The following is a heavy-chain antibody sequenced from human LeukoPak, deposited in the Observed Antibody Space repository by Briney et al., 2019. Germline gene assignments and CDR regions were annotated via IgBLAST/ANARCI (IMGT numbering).Heavy chain of an antibody. J-gene: IGHJ4*02. D-gene: IGHD3-9*01. CDR1: GFTFDDYA. V-gene: IGHV3-9*01. Sequence: GGSLRLSCAASGFTFDDYAMHWVRQAPGKGLGWVSGISWNSGSIGYADSVKGRFTISRDNSKNTLYLQMNSLRVEDTAVYYCAKGASIHVTGPDFWGPGTLVTVSS. CDR2: ISWNSGSI. CDR3: AKGASIHVTGPDF.